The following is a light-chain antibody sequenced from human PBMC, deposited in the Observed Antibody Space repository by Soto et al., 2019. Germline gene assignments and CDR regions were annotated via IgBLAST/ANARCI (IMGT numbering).Light chain of an antibody. CDR2: AAS. CDR3: QQYNIYPLT. Sequence: DVQMTQSPSSLSASVGDRVTITCRASQDINSYLAWYQQKPGNAPKSLIYAASSLQTGVPSRFSGSESGTDFTLTINNLQPDDSATYYCQQYNIYPLTFGGGTKVEIK. CDR1: QDINSY. J-gene: IGKJ4*01. V-gene: IGKV1D-16*01.